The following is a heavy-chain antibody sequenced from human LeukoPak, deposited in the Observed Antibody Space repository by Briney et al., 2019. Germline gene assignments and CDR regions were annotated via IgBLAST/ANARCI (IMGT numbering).Heavy chain of an antibody. D-gene: IGHD5-12*01. CDR3: AKADRGYSGSKVSVDY. J-gene: IGHJ4*02. CDR1: GFTFSSYG. Sequence: GGSLRLSCAASGFTFSSYGMHWVRQAPGKGLEWVAFIRYDGSNKYYADSVKGRFTISRDNSKNTLYLQMNSLRAEDTAVYYCAKADRGYSGSKVSVDYWGQGTLVTVSS. CDR2: IRYDGSNK. V-gene: IGHV3-30*02.